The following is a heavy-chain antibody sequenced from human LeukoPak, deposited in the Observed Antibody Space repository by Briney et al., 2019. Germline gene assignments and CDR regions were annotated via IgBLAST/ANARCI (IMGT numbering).Heavy chain of an antibody. CDR1: GFTFSDHS. V-gene: IGHV3-72*01. J-gene: IGHJ4*02. CDR2: TRDKANSYTT. Sequence: PGXSLRLSCAASGFTFSDHSMDWVRQAPGKGLEWVGRTRDKANSYTTEYAASVKGKFAISRDDSKNSLYLQMNSLKTEDTAVYYCARRYNSGHDYWGQGTLVTVSS. CDR3: ARRYNSGHDY. D-gene: IGHD6-19*01.